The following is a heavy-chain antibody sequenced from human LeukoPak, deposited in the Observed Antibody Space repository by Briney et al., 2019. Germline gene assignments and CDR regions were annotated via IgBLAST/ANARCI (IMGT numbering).Heavy chain of an antibody. CDR1: GFTFNNYA. D-gene: IGHD3-10*01. J-gene: IGHJ4*02. Sequence: GGSLRLSCAASGFTFNNYAMSWVRQAPGQGLEWVSAIGPGGSDTYYAYSLRGRFTISRDNPKKTLSLQMSSLRAEDSAVYYCAKRGGYETMAAFDYWGQGTLVTVSS. CDR2: IGPGGSDT. CDR3: AKRGGYETMAAFDY. V-gene: IGHV3-23*01.